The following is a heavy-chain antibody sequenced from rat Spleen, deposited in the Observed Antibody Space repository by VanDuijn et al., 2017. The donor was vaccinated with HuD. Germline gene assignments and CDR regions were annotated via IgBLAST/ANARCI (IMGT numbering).Heavy chain of an antibody. CDR3: ARADYGYNYWYFDF. Sequence: EVQLVESGGGLVQPGKSLKLSCAASGFTFSDYYMAWVRQAPKKGLEWVASISPRGVRTYYRDSVKGRFTVSRDNAESTLFMQMGSLRSEDTATYYCARADYGYNYWYFDFWGPGTMVTVSS. CDR1: GFTFSDYY. J-gene: IGHJ1*01. CDR2: ISPRGVRT. V-gene: IGHV5-25*01. D-gene: IGHD1-9*01.